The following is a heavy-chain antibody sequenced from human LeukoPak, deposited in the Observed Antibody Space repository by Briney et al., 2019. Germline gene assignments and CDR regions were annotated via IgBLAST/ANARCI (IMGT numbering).Heavy chain of an antibody. D-gene: IGHD6-19*01. J-gene: IGHJ5*02. Sequence: GASVKVSCKASGYTFSSYDINWVRQATGQGLEWMGWMNPNSGNTGYAQKFQGRVTMTRDTSMSTAYMELSSPRSEDTAIYYCTRGSIAVPYNWFDPWGQGTLVTVSS. CDR1: GYTFSSYD. CDR2: MNPNSGNT. V-gene: IGHV1-8*01. CDR3: TRGSIAVPYNWFDP.